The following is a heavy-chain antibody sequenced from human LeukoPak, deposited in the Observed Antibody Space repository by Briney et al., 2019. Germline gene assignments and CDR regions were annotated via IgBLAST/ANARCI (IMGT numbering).Heavy chain of an antibody. D-gene: IGHD3-10*01. CDR3: AKVRWFGELWDFDY. J-gene: IGHJ4*02. CDR1: GFTFSSYW. CDR2: IKQDGSEK. Sequence: GGSLRLSCAASGFTFSSYWMSWVRQAPGKGLEWVANIKQDGSEKYYVDSVKGRFTISRDNAKNSLYLQMNSLRAEDTAVYYCAKVRWFGELWDFDYWGQGTLVTVSS. V-gene: IGHV3-7*01.